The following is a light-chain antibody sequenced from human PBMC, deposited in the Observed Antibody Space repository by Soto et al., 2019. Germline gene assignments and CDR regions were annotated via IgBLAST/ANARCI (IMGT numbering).Light chain of an antibody. CDR2: GNS. CDR3: QSYDSSLSAV. Sequence: QSVLTQPPSVSGAPGQRVTISCTGSSSNIGAGYDVHWYQQLPGTAPKLLIYGNSNRPSGVPDRFSGSKSGTSASLAITGLKAGDGADYSCQSYDSSLSAVFGGGTQLPV. CDR1: SSNIGAGYD. J-gene: IGLJ7*01. V-gene: IGLV1-40*01.